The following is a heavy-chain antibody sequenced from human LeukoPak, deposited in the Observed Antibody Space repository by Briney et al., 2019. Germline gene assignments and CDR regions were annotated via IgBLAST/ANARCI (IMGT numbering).Heavy chain of an antibody. CDR1: GGSISSSSYY. J-gene: IGHJ4*02. V-gene: IGHV4-39*01. Sequence: PSETLSLTCTVSGGSISSSSYYWGWIRQPPGKGLEWIGSIYYSGSTYYNPSLKSRVTISVDTSKNQFSLKLSSVTAADTAVYYCARHRTAAAGTFPFDYWGQGTLVTVSS. D-gene: IGHD6-13*01. CDR3: ARHRTAAAGTFPFDY. CDR2: IYYSGST.